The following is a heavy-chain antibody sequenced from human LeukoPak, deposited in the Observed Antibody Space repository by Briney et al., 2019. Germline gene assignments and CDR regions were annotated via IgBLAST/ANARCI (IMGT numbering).Heavy chain of an antibody. CDR2: IYYSGST. Sequence: TSETLSLTCTVSGGSISRGGYYWSWIRQHPGKGLEGIGYIYYSGSTYYNPSLKSRVTISVDTSKNQFSLKLSSVTAADTAVYYCARDVALLSSSGPNDAFDIWGQGTMVTVSS. D-gene: IGHD3-22*01. V-gene: IGHV4-31*03. CDR1: GGSISRGGYY. CDR3: ARDVALLSSSGPNDAFDI. J-gene: IGHJ3*02.